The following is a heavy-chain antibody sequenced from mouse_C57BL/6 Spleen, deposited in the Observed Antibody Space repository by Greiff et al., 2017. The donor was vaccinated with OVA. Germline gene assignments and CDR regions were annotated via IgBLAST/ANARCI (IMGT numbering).Heavy chain of an antibody. Sequence: VQLQQSGPGLVAPSQSLSITCTVSGFSLTSYGVDWVRQSPGKGLEWLGVIWGVGSTNYNSALKSRLSISKDNSKSQVFLKMNSLQTDDTAMYYCARRDSSGYWYFDVWGTGTTVTVSS. CDR1: GFSLTSYG. D-gene: IGHD3-2*02. V-gene: IGHV2-6*01. CDR3: ARRDSSGYWYFDV. J-gene: IGHJ1*03. CDR2: IWGVGST.